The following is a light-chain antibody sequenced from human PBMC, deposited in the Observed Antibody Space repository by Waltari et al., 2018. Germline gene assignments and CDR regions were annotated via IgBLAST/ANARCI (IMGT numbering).Light chain of an antibody. V-gene: IGLV2-14*03. CDR2: DVY. CDR3: SAYTTSGTYVA. CDR1: TSDIGNYNY. J-gene: IGLJ2*01. Sequence: QSALTQPASVSGSPGQSITISCTGTTSDIGNYNYVSWYQQPPGKAPRLLIYDVYNRPSGISRRFSGSKSGNTASLTISGLQAEDEAVYHCSAYTTSGTYVAFGGGTRVTV.